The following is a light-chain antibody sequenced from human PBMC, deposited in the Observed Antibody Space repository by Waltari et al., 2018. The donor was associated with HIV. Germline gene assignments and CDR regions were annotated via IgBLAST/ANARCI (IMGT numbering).Light chain of an antibody. CDR3: QHFGGSST. V-gene: IGKV3-20*01. CDR2: GSS. Sequence: IVFTQSPGAVAFSPGDKVTISCRASQTVSQSSVAWYQQKPGQPPRLLIHGSSNRAAGIPGRFSGSGSGTDFTLTIARLEPEDFAIYYCQHFGGSSTFGQGTKVEVK. CDR1: QTVSQSS. J-gene: IGKJ1*01.